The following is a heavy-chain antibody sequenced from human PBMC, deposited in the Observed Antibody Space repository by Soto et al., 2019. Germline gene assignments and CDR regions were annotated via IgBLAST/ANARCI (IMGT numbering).Heavy chain of an antibody. V-gene: IGHV4-4*07. CDR3: ATIVGANDY. J-gene: IGHJ4*02. CDR1: RASIYTYS. Sequence: SETLSLTCTVSRASIYTYSWTWIRQPAGKGLQWIGHIYSSGSANYSPSLKSRVSMSVDSSKNQISLKLSSETAADTAVYYCATIVGANDYWGQGTLVTVSS. CDR2: IYSSGSA. D-gene: IGHD1-26*01.